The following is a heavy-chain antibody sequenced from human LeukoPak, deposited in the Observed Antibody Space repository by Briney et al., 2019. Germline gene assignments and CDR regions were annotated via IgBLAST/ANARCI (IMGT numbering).Heavy chain of an antibody. Sequence: PGQXXXWMGRIIPLLRLANYPQKFQGRVTITADKSTSTPYMALSSLRSEDTAVYYCARDRLINYGMDVWGQGTTVTVSS. D-gene: IGHD2-8*01. J-gene: IGHJ6*02. V-gene: IGHV1-69*04. CDR2: IIPLLRLA. CDR3: ARDRLINYGMDV.